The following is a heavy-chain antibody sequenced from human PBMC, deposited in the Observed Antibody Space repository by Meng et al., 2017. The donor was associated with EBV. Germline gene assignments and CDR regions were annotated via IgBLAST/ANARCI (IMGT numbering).Heavy chain of an antibody. CDR1: GYTFPSYY. CDR2: IIPAGGNT. Sequence: VVRVQSGAWGRQPWASVKVSCKGSGYTFPSYYLHWVRQAPGQGLEWMGIIIPAGGNTNYAQKFRGRFTITRDTSTSTVYMYLSILTSEDTAVYYCVRELVGGTFDYWGQGTLVTVSS. V-gene: IGHV1-46*01. J-gene: IGHJ4*02. D-gene: IGHD1/OR15-1a*01. CDR3: VRELVGGTFDY.